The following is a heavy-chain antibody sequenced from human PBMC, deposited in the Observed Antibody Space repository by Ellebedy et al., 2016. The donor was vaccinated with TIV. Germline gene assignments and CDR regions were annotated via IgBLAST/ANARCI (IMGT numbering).Heavy chain of an antibody. J-gene: IGHJ6*03. CDR2: INHSGST. CDR3: ARLDYYYYMDV. Sequence: SETLSLXXAVYGGSFSGYYWSWIRQPPGKGLEWIGEINHSGSTYYNPSLKSRVTISVDTSKNQFSLKLSSVTAADTAVYYCARLDYYYYMDVWGKGTTVTVSS. CDR1: GGSFSGYY. V-gene: IGHV4-34*01.